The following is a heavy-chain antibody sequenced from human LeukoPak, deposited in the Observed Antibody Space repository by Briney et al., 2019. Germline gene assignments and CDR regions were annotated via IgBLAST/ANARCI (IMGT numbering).Heavy chain of an antibody. Sequence: GGSLRLSCAASGFTFSDYWIHWVRQAPGKGLVWVSRINTDGSITNYADSVKGRFSISRDNAKNTLYLQMSSLRAEDTAVYYCARLQQWLPRDYWGQGTLVIVSS. CDR1: GFTFSDYW. D-gene: IGHD6-19*01. J-gene: IGHJ4*02. V-gene: IGHV3-74*01. CDR2: INTDGSIT. CDR3: ARLQQWLPRDY.